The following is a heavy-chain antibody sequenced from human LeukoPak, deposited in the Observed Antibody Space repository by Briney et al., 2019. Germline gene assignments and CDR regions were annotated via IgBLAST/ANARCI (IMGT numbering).Heavy chain of an antibody. Sequence: SETLSLACTVSGGSISSGDYYWSWIRQPPGKGLEWIRYIYYSGSTYYNPSLKSRVTISVDTSKNQFSLKLSSVTAADTAVYYCAREAHYYDSSGYIDYWGQGTLVTVSS. CDR2: IYYSGST. CDR3: AREAHYYDSSGYIDY. D-gene: IGHD3-22*01. J-gene: IGHJ4*02. CDR1: GGSISSGDYY. V-gene: IGHV4-30-4*01.